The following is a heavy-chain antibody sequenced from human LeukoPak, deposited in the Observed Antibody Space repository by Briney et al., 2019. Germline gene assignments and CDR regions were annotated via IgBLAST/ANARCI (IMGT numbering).Heavy chain of an antibody. CDR3: AKAGVTVPAANVKWFDP. CDR2: ISGSGGST. Sequence: GGSLRLSCAASGFTFSSYGMTWVRQAPGKGLEWVSAISGSGGSTYYADSVKGRFTISRDNSENTLYLQMNSLRAEDTAICYCAKAGVTVPAANVKWFDPWGQGTLVTVSS. D-gene: IGHD2-2*01. V-gene: IGHV3-23*01. CDR1: GFTFSSYG. J-gene: IGHJ5*02.